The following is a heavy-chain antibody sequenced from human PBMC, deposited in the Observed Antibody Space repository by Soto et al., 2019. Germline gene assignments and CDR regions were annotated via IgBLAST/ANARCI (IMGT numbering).Heavy chain of an antibody. V-gene: IGHV4-30-4*01. J-gene: IGHJ6*02. CDR3: ARVPPPRYYDFRSAQHLPYGMDV. D-gene: IGHD3-3*01. CDR1: DGSISSGDYY. CDR2: IYYSGST. Sequence: QVQLQESGPGLVKPSQTLSLTCTVSDGSISSGDYYWSWLRQPPGKGLEWIGYIYYSGSTYYNPSLKSRVTISVDTSKNQFSLKLSSVTAADTAVYYCARVPPPRYYDFRSAQHLPYGMDVWGQGTTVTVSS.